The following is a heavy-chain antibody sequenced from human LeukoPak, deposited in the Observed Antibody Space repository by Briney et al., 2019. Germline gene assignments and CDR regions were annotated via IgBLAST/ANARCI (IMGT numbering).Heavy chain of an antibody. CDR2: ISWNSGSI. CDR3: AKDERGYSYGPLGY. V-gene: IGHV3-9*01. J-gene: IGHJ4*02. Sequence: PGRSLRLSCAASGFTFDDYAMHWVRQAPGKGLEWVSGISWNSGSIGYADSVKGRFTISRDNAKNSLYLQMNSLRAEDTALYYCAKDERGYSYGPLGYWGQGTLVTVSS. D-gene: IGHD5-18*01. CDR1: GFTFDDYA.